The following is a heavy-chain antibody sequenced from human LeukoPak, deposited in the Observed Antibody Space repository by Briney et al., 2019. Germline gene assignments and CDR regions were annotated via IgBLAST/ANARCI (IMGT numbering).Heavy chain of an antibody. Sequence: GGSLRLSCAASGFTFSTYWMHWVRQAPGKGLVWVSRINKDGSNTRCADSVKGRFTISRDNAKNTLYLQMNSLRADDTAVYYCAKAAVGVQVDYWGQGNLVTVSS. D-gene: IGHD1-26*01. J-gene: IGHJ4*02. CDR2: INKDGSNT. CDR1: GFTFSTYW. CDR3: AKAAVGVQVDY. V-gene: IGHV3-74*01.